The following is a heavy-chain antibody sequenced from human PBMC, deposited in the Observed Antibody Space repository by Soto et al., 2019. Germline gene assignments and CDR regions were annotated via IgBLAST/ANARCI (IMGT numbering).Heavy chain of an antibody. CDR1: GYTFTGYY. Sequence: ASVKVSCKASGYTFTGYYMHWVRQAPGQGLEWMGWINPNSGGTNYAQKFQGRVTMTRDTSISTAYMELSRLRSDDTAVYYCARLEGDSSSWDYYYYGMDVWGQGTTVTVSS. V-gene: IGHV1-2*02. D-gene: IGHD6-13*01. CDR3: ARLEGDSSSWDYYYYGMDV. CDR2: INPNSGGT. J-gene: IGHJ6*02.